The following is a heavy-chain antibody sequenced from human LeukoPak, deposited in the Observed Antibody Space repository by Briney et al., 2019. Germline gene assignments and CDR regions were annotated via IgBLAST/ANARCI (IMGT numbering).Heavy chain of an antibody. J-gene: IGHJ4*02. Sequence: SETLSLTCTVSGGSISSYYWTWIRQPAGKGLEWIGRLHISGSNSYNPSLKSRVTMSVDTSKNQFSLKLSSVTAADTAVYYCAREPYGSSPRGSDYWGQGTLVTVSS. CDR1: GGSISSYY. CDR2: LHISGSN. V-gene: IGHV4-4*07. D-gene: IGHD6-6*01. CDR3: AREPYGSSPRGSDY.